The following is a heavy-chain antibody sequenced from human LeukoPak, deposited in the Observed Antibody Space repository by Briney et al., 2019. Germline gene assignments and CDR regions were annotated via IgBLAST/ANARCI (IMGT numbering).Heavy chain of an antibody. CDR3: ARGYYYGSGSYSPPDY. J-gene: IGHJ4*02. CDR2: ISSSSNTI. CDR1: GFTFSSYS. V-gene: IGHV3-48*01. D-gene: IGHD3-10*01. Sequence: GGSLRLSCAASGFTFSSYSMNWVRQAPGKGLEWVPYISSSSNTIYYADSVKGRFTISRDNAKNSLYLQMNNLRADDTAVYYCARGYYYGSGSYSPPDYWGQGTLVTVSS.